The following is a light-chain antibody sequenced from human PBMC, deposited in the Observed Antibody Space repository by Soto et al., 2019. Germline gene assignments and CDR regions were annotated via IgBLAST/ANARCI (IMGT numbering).Light chain of an antibody. J-gene: IGKJ1*01. CDR3: QQYDTYPWT. Sequence: DVRITRSPSHVSPSVIDLVTIPCRASQSISMWLAWYQQKPGKAPKLLIYDASTLQSGVPSRLSGSGSGTEFTLTISSLEPDAFATYYCQQYDTYPWTVGQGTKV. V-gene: IGKV1-5*01. CDR1: QSISMW. CDR2: DAS.